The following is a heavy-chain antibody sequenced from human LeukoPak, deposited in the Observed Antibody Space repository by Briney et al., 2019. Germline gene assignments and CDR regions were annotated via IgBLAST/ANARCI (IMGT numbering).Heavy chain of an antibody. Sequence: GESLKISCKGSGYSFTSYWIGWVRQMPGEGLEWMGIIYPGDSDTRYSPSFQGQVTISADKSISTAYLQWSSLKASDTAMYYCARFRRCSSTSCYFNWFDPWGQGTLVTVSS. D-gene: IGHD2-2*01. CDR1: GYSFTSYW. V-gene: IGHV5-51*01. J-gene: IGHJ5*02. CDR2: IYPGDSDT. CDR3: ARFRRCSSTSCYFNWFDP.